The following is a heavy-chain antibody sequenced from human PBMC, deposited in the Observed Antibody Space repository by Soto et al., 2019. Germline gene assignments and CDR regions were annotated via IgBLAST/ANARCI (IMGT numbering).Heavy chain of an antibody. Sequence: ASVKVSCKASGYTFTSPGFSWVRQAPGQGLEWMGIINPSGGSTSYAQKFQGRVTMTRDTSTSTVYMELSSLRSEDTAVYYFATDSPDYDSSGYYYPDAFDIWGQGTMVTVSS. J-gene: IGHJ3*02. V-gene: IGHV1-46*03. CDR2: INPSGGST. CDR3: ATDSPDYDSSGYYYPDAFDI. CDR1: GYTFTSPG. D-gene: IGHD3-22*01.